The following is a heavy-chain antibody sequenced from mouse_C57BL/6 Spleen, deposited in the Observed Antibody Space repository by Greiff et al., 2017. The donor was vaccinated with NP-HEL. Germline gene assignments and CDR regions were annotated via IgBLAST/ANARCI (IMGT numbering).Heavy chain of an antibody. Sequence: EVMLVESGGGLVQPGGSMKLSCVASGFTFSNYWMNWVRQSPEKGLEWVAQIRLKSDNYATHYAESVKGRFTISRDDSKSSVYLQMNNLRAEDTGIYYCTAGDGYLYYAMDYWGQGTSVTVSS. J-gene: IGHJ4*01. CDR2: IRLKSDNYAT. CDR3: TAGDGYLYYAMDY. V-gene: IGHV6-3*01. CDR1: GFTFSNYW. D-gene: IGHD2-3*01.